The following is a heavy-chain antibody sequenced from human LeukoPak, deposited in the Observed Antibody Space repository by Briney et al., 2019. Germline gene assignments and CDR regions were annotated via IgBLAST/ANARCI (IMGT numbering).Heavy chain of an antibody. CDR1: GFTFSSYE. CDR2: ISSRGSTI. V-gene: IGHV3-48*03. D-gene: IGHD3-22*01. CDR3: ARIYDSSDY. J-gene: IGHJ4*02. Sequence: PGGSLRLSCAASGFTFSSYEMNWVRQAPGKGLEWVSYISSRGSTIYYADSVKGRFTISRDNSKNSLYLQMNRLRAEDTAVYYCARIYDSSDYWGQGTLVTVSS.